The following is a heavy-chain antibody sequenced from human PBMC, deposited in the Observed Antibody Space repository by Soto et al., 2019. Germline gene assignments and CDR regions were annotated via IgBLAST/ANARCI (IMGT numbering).Heavy chain of an antibody. Sequence: SETLSLTCTVSGGSISSYYWSWIRQPPGKGLEWIGYIYYSGSTNYNPSLKSRVTISVDTSKNQFPLKLSSVTAADTAVYYCARRYCSSTSCYNYFDYWGQGTLVTVSS. CDR1: GGSISSYY. J-gene: IGHJ4*02. D-gene: IGHD2-2*02. V-gene: IGHV4-59*01. CDR2: IYYSGST. CDR3: ARRYCSSTSCYNYFDY.